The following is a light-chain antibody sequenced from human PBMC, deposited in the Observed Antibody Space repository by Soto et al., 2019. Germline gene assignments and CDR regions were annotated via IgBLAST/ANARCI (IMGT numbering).Light chain of an antibody. J-gene: IGLJ1*01. V-gene: IGLV2-23*02. Sequence: QSALTQPASVSGSPGQSITISCNGTSSDFGTYNLVSWYQQHPGKAPKLMIYEVSKRPSGVSNRFSGSKSGNTASLTISGLQAEDEADYYCCSYAGTTTIYVFGIGTKVTVL. CDR1: SSDFGTYNL. CDR2: EVS. CDR3: CSYAGTTTIYV.